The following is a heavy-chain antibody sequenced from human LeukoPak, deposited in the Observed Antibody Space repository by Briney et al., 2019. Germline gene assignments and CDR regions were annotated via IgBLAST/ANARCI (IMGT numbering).Heavy chain of an antibody. CDR3: VREGEGPLSKDFDY. CDR1: GYTFIEHY. Sequence: ASMKVSCESSGYTFIEHYLHWVRHGLGQGLEWMGYLGPHSTFTCSPQKLQGRVTLTRDAFMRTPYMDKSKLTSDDTGVYYCVREGEGPLSKDFDYWGQGTLVTVPS. J-gene: IGHJ4*02. D-gene: IGHD2/OR15-2a*01. V-gene: IGHV1-2*02. CDR2: LGPHSTFT.